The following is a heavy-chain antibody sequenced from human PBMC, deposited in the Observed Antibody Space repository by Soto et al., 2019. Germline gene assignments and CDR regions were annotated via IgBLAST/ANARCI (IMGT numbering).Heavy chain of an antibody. CDR1: GGSFSPNY. Sequence: SETLSLTCTVSGGSFSPNYWSRIRQPPGKGLEWIGNIYYSGSTYYNPSLKSRVTISVDTSKNQFSLKLSSVTAADTAVYYCARALYSSFPRYYYYGMDVWGQGTTVTVSS. D-gene: IGHD4-4*01. V-gene: IGHV4-59*08. CDR2: IYYSGST. J-gene: IGHJ6*02. CDR3: ARALYSSFPRYYYYGMDV.